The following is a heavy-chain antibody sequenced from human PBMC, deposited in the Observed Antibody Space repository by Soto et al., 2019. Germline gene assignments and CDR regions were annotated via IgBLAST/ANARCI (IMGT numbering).Heavy chain of an antibody. CDR3: ARGLGYSRHNWFDP. J-gene: IGHJ5*02. CDR2: IYSGGST. V-gene: IGHV3-53*04. D-gene: IGHD6-13*01. CDR1: GFTVSSNY. Sequence: EVQLVESGGALVQPGGSLRLSCAASGFTVSSNYMSWVRQAPGKGLEWVSFIYSGGSTYYADSVKGRFTISRHNSKNTLYLQMNSLRAEDTAVYYWARGLGYSRHNWFDPWGQGTLVTVSS.